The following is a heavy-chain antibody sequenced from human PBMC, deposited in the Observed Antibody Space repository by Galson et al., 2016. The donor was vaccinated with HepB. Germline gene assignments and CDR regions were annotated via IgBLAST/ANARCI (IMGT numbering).Heavy chain of an antibody. CDR1: GFTFSSYA. J-gene: IGHJ6*03. CDR2: IRPGGSST. V-gene: IGHV3-23*01. CDR3: TTVPVGDYYYFMDV. D-gene: IGHD1-26*01. Sequence: SLRLSCAASGFTFSSYAMHWVRQAPGKGLEWVSAIRPGGSSTFYADSVKGRFTISRDDSTDTLYLRMNSLRAEDTAVYYCTTVPVGDYYYFMDVWGKGTTVTVSS.